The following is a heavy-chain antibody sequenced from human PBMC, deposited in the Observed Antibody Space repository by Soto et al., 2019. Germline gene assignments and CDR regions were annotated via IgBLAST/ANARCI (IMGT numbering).Heavy chain of an antibody. V-gene: IGHV5-51*01. D-gene: IGHD5-18*01. CDR3: ARHVLGYSYGLHYGMDV. CDR1: GYSFTSYW. J-gene: IGHJ6*02. CDR2: IYPGDSDT. Sequence: PGESLKISCKGSGYSFTSYWIGWVRQMPGKGLEWMGIIYPGDSDTRYGPSFQGQVTISADKSISTAYLQWSSLKASDTAMYYCARHVLGYSYGLHYGMDVWGQGTTVTVSS.